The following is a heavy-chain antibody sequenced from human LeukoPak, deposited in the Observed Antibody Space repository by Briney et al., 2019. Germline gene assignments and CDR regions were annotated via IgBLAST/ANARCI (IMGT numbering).Heavy chain of an antibody. CDR1: GGSISSGGYS. CDR2: IYHSGST. J-gene: IGHJ3*02. V-gene: IGHV4-30-2*01. D-gene: IGHD3-22*01. CDR3: ARALYYYDSSGYNWEAFDI. Sequence: PSETLSLTCAVSGGSISSGGYSWSWIRQPPGKGLEWIGYIYHSGSTYYNPSLKSRVTISVDTSKNQFSLKLSSVTAADTAVYYCARALYYYDSSGYNWEAFDIWGQGTMVTVSS.